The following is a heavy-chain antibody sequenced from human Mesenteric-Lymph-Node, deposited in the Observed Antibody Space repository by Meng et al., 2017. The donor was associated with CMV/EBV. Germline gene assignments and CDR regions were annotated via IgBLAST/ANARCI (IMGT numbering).Heavy chain of an antibody. V-gene: IGHV1-2*02. D-gene: IGHD4-17*01. CDR2: INPNSGGT. Sequence: ASVKVSCKASGYTFTGYYMHWVRQAPGQGLEWMGWINPNSGGTNYAQKFQGRVTMTRDTSISTAYMELSRLRSDDTAVYYCARGWEGYGDYVRYYGMDVWGQGTTVTVSS. CDR1: GYTFTGYY. CDR3: ARGWEGYGDYVRYYGMDV. J-gene: IGHJ6*02.